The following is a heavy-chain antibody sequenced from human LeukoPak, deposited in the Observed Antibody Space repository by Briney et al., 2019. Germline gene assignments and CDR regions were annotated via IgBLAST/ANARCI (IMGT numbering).Heavy chain of an antibody. J-gene: IGHJ4*02. CDR3: AKDPQNLDYYFDY. D-gene: IGHD1-1*01. CDR1: RFTFSSYA. V-gene: IGHV3-23*01. CDR2: ISSSGGYT. Sequence: GGSLRLSCAASRFTFSSYAMSWVRQAPGKGLEWVSTISSSGGYTYYADSVKGRFTISRDNSKNTLYLQMNSLRAEDTAVYYCAKDPQNLDYYFDYWGQGTLVTVSS.